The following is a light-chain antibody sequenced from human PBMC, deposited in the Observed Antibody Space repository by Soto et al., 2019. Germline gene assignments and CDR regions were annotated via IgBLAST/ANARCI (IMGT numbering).Light chain of an antibody. V-gene: IGKV3-11*01. CDR2: GAS. Sequence: EIVLTQSPATLSLSPGERATLSCRASQSVSSSLAWYQQKPGQAPRPLIYGASNGAAGIPARFSGTGSGTDFTLTISSLEPDDFAVYYCQQRYNWPLTFGGGTKVDIK. CDR3: QQRYNWPLT. J-gene: IGKJ4*01. CDR1: QSVSSS.